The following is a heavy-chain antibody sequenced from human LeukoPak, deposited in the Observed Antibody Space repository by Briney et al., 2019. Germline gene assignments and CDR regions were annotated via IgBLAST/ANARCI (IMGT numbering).Heavy chain of an antibody. CDR1: GGTFSSYA. CDR2: IIPIFGTA. J-gene: IGHJ6*02. V-gene: IGHV1-69*13. Sequence: ASVKVSCKASGGTFSSYAISWVRQAPGQGLEWMGGIIPIFGTANYVQKFQGRVTITADESTSTAYMELSSLRSEDTAVYYCARGLRGGATTMYYYYYGMDVRGQGTTVTVSS. CDR3: ARGLRGGATTMYYYYYGMDV. D-gene: IGHD1-26*01.